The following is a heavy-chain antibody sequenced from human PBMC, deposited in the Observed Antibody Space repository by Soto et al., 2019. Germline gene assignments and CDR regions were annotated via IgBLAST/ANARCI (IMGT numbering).Heavy chain of an antibody. V-gene: IGHV1-58*01. CDR2: IVVGSGNT. Sequence: QMQLVQSGPEVKKPGTSVKVSCKASGFTFTSSAVQWVRQARGQRLEWIVWIVVGSGNTHYAQKFQERVTITRDMSTSTAYMELSSLRSEDTAVYYCAVTPGYCSGGSCYSIDYWGKGTLVTVSS. CDR3: AVTPGYCSGGSCYSIDY. CDR1: GFTFTSSA. D-gene: IGHD2-15*01. J-gene: IGHJ4*02.